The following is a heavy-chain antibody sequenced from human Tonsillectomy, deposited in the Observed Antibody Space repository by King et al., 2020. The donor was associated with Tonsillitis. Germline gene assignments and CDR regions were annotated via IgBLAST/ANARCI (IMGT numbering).Heavy chain of an antibody. CDR2: IYYSGST. D-gene: IGHD6-19*01. CDR1: GGSISSYY. Sequence: VQLQESGPGLVKPSETLSLTCTVSGGSISSYYWSWIRQPPGKGLEWIGYIYYSGSTNYNPSLKSRVTISVDTSKNQFSLKLSSVTAADTAVYYCAREVSSGRSGWYRGHDAFDIWGQGTMVTVSS. CDR3: AREVSSGRSGWYRGHDAFDI. J-gene: IGHJ3*02. V-gene: IGHV4-59*01.